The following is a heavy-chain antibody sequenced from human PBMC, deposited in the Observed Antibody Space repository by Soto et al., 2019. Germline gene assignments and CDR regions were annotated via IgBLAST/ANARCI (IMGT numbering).Heavy chain of an antibody. J-gene: IGHJ5*02. Sequence: SETLSLTCTVSGGSISSSGYYWGWIRQPPGKGLEWIGSIYYSGSTYYNPSLKSRVTISVDTSKNQFSLKLSSVTAADTAVYYCARAYYDILTGYYSWIRAPQNWFDPWGQGTLVTVSS. V-gene: IGHV4-39*01. D-gene: IGHD3-9*01. CDR2: IYYSGST. CDR3: ARAYYDILTGYYSWIRAPQNWFDP. CDR1: GGSISSSGYY.